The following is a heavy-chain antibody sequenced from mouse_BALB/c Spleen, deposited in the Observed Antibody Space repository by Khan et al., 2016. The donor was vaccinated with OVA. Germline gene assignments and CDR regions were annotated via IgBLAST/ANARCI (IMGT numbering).Heavy chain of an antibody. D-gene: IGHD1-2*01. J-gene: IGHJ3*01. CDR1: GYTFTDYY. V-gene: IGHV1-77*01. CDR3: ARRNYFGYTFAY. CDR2: ISPGSGDT. Sequence: QVQLQQPGAVLARPGASVNLSCKASGYTFTDYYVNWVKQRTGQGLEWIGEISPGSGDTYYNEKFKDKATLTADKSSTTAYMLLSSLTSEDSAVYFCARRNYFGYTFAYWGQGTLVTVSA.